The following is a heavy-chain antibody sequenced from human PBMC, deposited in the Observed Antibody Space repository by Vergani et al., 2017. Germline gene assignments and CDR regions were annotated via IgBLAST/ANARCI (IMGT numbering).Heavy chain of an antibody. CDR1: GVSVTDYN. J-gene: IGHJ4*02. CDR2: LSTTGGA. Sequence: QAQLQESGPGLVKPSETLSLTCHVFGVSVTDYNFNWIRQAPGKGLEWIGSLSTTGGATHASHNPSLKSRVSISVDTSKSQFSLRLTSVTAADTAIYFCARTESFILRYFHWALWGQGTLVTVSS. CDR3: ARTESFILRYFHWAL. V-gene: IGHV4-4*09. D-gene: IGHD3-9*01.